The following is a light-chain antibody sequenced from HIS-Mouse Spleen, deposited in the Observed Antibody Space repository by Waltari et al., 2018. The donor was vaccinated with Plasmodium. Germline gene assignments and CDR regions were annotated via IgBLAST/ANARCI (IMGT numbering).Light chain of an antibody. CDR1: SSDVGSYNL. CDR2: EGS. Sequence: QSALTQPASVSGSPGQSITLSCTGTSSDVGSYNLVSWYQQHPGKAPKLMIYEGSKRHSGVSNRYSGSKSGNTAPPTISGLQAEDEADYYCCSYAGSSTYVFGTGTKVTVL. V-gene: IGLV2-23*01. CDR3: CSYAGSSTYV. J-gene: IGLJ1*01.